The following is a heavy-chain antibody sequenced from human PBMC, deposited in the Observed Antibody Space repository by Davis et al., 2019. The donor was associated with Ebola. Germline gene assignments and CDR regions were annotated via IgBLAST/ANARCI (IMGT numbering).Heavy chain of an antibody. V-gene: IGHV3-23*01. J-gene: IGHJ4*02. CDR1: GFIFRSYV. CDR3: AKRRTSVDC. Sequence: PGGSLRLSCAASGFIFRSYVMSWVRQAPGKGLEWVSTLGTSADTYYADSVKGRFTISRDNSKNTLYLQMNGLRVDDTDVYYCAKRRTSVDCWGQGTLVTVSS. CDR2: LGTSADT.